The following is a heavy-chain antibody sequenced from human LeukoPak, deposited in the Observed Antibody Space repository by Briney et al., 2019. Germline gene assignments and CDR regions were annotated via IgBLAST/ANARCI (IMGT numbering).Heavy chain of an antibody. CDR3: ARDSGSGVHY. CDR2: IYTSGST. CDR1: GGSISSGSYY. Sequence: PSQTLSLTCTVSGGSISSGSYYWSWIRQPAGKGLEWIGRIYTSGSTNYNPSLKSRVTISVDTSKNQLSLKLSSVTAADTAVYYCARDSGSGVHYWGQGTLVTVSS. D-gene: IGHD3-3*01. J-gene: IGHJ4*02. V-gene: IGHV4-61*02.